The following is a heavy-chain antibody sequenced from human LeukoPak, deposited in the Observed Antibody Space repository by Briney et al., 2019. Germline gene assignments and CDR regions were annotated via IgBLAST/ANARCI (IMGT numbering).Heavy chain of an antibody. CDR1: GGSFSGYY. D-gene: IGHD6-19*01. CDR3: ARGNAGVAGFDY. CDR2: INHSGST. V-gene: IGHV4-34*01. J-gene: IGHJ4*02. Sequence: SETLSLTCAVYGGSFSGYYWSWIRQPPGKGLEWTGEINHSGSTNYNPSLKSRVTISVDTSKNQFSLKLSSVTAADTAVYYCARGNAGVAGFDYWGQGTLVTVSS.